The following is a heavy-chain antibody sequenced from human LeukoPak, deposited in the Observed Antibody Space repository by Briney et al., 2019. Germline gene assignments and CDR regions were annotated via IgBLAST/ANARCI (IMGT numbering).Heavy chain of an antibody. D-gene: IGHD3-16*01. CDR1: GFTFTTYL. V-gene: IGHV3-7*01. CDR2: IKEDGSEK. J-gene: IGHJ4*02. CDR3: ARQITFWDY. Sequence: RGSLRLSCAASGFTFTTYLISCVREVPGKRLEWVANIKEDGSEKYNVNSVRGRFTISKDNARTLFFFQMTSRRAAATAVYYCARQITFWDYWGQGTLVTVS.